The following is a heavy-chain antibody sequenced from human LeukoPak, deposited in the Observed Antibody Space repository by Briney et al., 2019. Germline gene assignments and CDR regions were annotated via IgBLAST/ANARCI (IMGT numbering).Heavy chain of an antibody. V-gene: IGHV3-74*01. D-gene: IGHD2-15*01. Sequence: GGSLRLSCAASGFTFSSYWMHWVRQAPGKGLVWVSRINSDGSSTSYADSVKGRFTISRDNAKNTLYLQMNSLRAEDTAVYYCAGDRCSGGSCYANDYWGQGTLVTVSS. CDR1: GFTFSSYW. CDR3: AGDRCSGGSCYANDY. J-gene: IGHJ4*02. CDR2: INSDGSST.